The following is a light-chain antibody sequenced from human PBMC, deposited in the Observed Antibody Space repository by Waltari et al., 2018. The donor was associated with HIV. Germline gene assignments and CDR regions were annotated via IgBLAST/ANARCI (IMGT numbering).Light chain of an antibody. V-gene: IGLV1-51*02. CDR2: EYN. CDR3: GTWDSSLSAVV. CDR1: SSNIGTNS. Sequence: QPVLTQPPSVSAAPGPQVTISRSGRSSNIGTNSVSWYPPPPGTAPTLLIFEYNKRPSGIPDRFAGSKAGTSVILGITGLQTGDEADYYCGTWDSSLSAVVFGGGTKLTVL. J-gene: IGLJ2*01.